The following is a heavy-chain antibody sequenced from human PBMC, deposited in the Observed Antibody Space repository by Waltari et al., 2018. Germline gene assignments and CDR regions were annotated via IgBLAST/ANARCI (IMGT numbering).Heavy chain of an antibody. V-gene: IGHV3-33*01. D-gene: IGHD6-19*01. CDR1: GFTFSSYG. Sequence: QVQLVESGGGVVQPGRSLRLSCAASGFTFSSYGMHWVRQAPGKGLEWGAVMWYDGRNKNYADSVKGRFAISRDNSKNTRYLQMNSRRAEDTAVYYCASSGVAGPYYFDYWGQGTLVTVSS. CDR3: ASSGVAGPYYFDY. CDR2: MWYDGRNK. J-gene: IGHJ4*02.